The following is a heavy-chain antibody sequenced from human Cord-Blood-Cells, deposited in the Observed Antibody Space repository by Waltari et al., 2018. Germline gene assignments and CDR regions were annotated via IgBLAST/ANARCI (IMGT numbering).Heavy chain of an antibody. CDR3: ARELSFYDYSNYYYYGMDV. D-gene: IGHD4-4*01. J-gene: IGHJ6*02. CDR1: GYTFTSYA. CDR2: INTTTGNP. Sequence: QVQLVQSGSELKKPGASVKVSCKASGYTFTSYAMNWVRQAPGQGLEWMGWINTTTGNPTDAQGFTGRFVFSLDTSVSTAYLQICSLKAEDTAVYYCARELSFYDYSNYYYYGMDVWGQGTTVTVSS. V-gene: IGHV7-4-1*01.